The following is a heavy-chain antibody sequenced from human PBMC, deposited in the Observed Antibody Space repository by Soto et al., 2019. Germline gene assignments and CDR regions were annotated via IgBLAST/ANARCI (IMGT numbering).Heavy chain of an antibody. J-gene: IGHJ6*02. CDR3: ARSSGRSLVFTFDYGVDV. V-gene: IGHV3-11*06. CDR1: GFSVGDNY. Sequence: QVQLVESGGGLVEPGGSLRLSCAASGFSVGDNYMTWIRQAPGKGLEWLSYSSSSGGYTNYADSVKGRFTISRDNAKNSLYLQMDSLRAEATAVWFCARSSGRSLVFTFDYGVDVWCPG. D-gene: IGHD3-16*01. CDR2: SSSSGGYT.